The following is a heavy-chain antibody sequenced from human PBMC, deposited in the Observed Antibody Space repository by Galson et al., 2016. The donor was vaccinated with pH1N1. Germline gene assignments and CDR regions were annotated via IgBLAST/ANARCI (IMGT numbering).Heavy chain of an antibody. CDR1: GFTFSDYA. Sequence: SLRLSCAASGFTFSDYAMAWVRQSPKRGLEWVSGIFGGGRKTHYADSVRGRFTISRDNSKNMVYLEMSSLRAEDTAVYYCAREGYYDASGYPSIESWGQGTLVIVSS. CDR2: IFGGGRKT. CDR3: AREGYYDASGYPSIES. D-gene: IGHD3-22*01. J-gene: IGHJ4*02. V-gene: IGHV3-23*01.